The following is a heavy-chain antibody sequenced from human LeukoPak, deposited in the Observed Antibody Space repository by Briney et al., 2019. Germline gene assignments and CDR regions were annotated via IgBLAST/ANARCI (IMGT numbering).Heavy chain of an antibody. D-gene: IGHD1-1*01. CDR1: GFPFSSYW. Sequence: PGGSLRLSCAASGFPFSSYWMSWVRQAPGKGLEWVANIKQDGSDKYYVDSVKGRFTISRDNAKNSLYLQLNSLRVDDTAVYYCARLTGTTGFDYWGQGTLVTVSS. J-gene: IGHJ4*02. V-gene: IGHV3-7*01. CDR2: IKQDGSDK. CDR3: ARLTGTTGFDY.